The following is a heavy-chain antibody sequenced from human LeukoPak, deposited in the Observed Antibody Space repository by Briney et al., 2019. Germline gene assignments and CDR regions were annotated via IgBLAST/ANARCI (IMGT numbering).Heavy chain of an antibody. V-gene: IGHV3-23*01. CDR2: MSGSGGST. CDR1: GFTFSSYA. J-gene: IGHJ4*02. CDR3: ASGPVTDH. D-gene: IGHD4-17*01. Sequence: PGGSLRLSCAASGFTFSSYARRWVRQAPGKGLEWVSGMSGSGGSTYYADSVKGRFTISRDNSKSTLYLQMNSLRAEDTAVYYGASGPVTDHWGQGTLVTVSS.